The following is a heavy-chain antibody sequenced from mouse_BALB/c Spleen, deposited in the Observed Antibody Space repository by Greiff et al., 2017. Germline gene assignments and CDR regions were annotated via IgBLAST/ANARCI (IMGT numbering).Heavy chain of an antibody. CDR1: GYTFTSYV. V-gene: IGHV1-14*01. CDR3: ARRHPYYGNYDYAMDY. CDR2: INPYNDGT. D-gene: IGHD2-10*01. Sequence: VQLQQSGPELVKPGASVKMSCKASGYTFTSYVMHWVKQKPGQGLEWIGYINPYNDGTKYNEKFKGKATLTSDKSSSTAYMELSSLTSEDSAVYYCARRHPYYGNYDYAMDYWGQGTSVTVSS. J-gene: IGHJ4*01.